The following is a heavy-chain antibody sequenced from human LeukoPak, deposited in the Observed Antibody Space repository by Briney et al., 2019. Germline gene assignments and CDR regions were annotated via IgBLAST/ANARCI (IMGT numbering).Heavy chain of an antibody. CDR3: ARASIWFGELH. V-gene: IGHV4-61*02. CDR2: VYTSGST. Sequence: SETLSLTCTVSGGSISSGSYYWSWIRQPAGKGLEWIGRVYTSGSTNYNPSLKSRVTISVDTSKNHFSLKLSSVTAADTAVYYCARASIWFGELHWGQGTLVTVSS. D-gene: IGHD3-10*01. J-gene: IGHJ4*02. CDR1: GGSISSGSYY.